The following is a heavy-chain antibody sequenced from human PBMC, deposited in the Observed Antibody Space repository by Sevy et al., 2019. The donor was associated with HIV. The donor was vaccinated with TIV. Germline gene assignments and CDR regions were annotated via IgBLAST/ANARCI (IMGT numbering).Heavy chain of an antibody. CDR3: ARERVYCSGGSCKPGGWFDP. V-gene: IGHV1-2*02. D-gene: IGHD2-15*01. CDR1: GYTFTGYY. J-gene: IGHJ5*02. Sequence: ASVKVSCKASGYTFTGYYMHWVRQAPGQGLEWMGWINPNSGGTNYPQKFQGRVTTTRDTSISTAYMELSRLRSDDTAVYYCARERVYCSGGSCKPGGWFDPWGQGTLVTVSS. CDR2: INPNSGGT.